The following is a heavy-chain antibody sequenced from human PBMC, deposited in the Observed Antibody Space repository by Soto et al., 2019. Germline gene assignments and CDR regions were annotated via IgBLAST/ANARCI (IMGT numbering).Heavy chain of an antibody. CDR3: ARAKYYYDSSGYYSGLETPGYYYYGMDV. CDR1: GDSVSSNSAA. D-gene: IGHD3-22*01. V-gene: IGHV6-1*01. Sequence: QSQTLSLTCAISGDSVSSNSAAWNWIRQSPSRGLEWLGRTYYRSKWYNDYAVSVKSRITINPDTSKNQFSLQLNSVTPEDTAVYYCARAKYYYDSSGYYSGLETPGYYYYGMDVWGQGTTVTVSS. J-gene: IGHJ6*02. CDR2: TYYRSKWYN.